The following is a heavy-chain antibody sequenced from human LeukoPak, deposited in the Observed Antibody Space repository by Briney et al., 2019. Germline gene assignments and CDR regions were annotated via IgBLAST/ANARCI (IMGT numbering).Heavy chain of an antibody. CDR2: IKSKTDGGTT. Sequence: GGSLRLSCAGSGFTFSNAWMSWVRQAPGKGLEWVGRIKSKTDGGTTDYAAPVKGRFTISRDDSKNTLSLQMNSLKTEDTAVYYCTTVKRLQSWYSYGTYRYYYYMDVWGKGTTVTVSS. V-gene: IGHV3-15*01. CDR1: GFTFSNAW. J-gene: IGHJ6*03. CDR3: TTVKRLQSWYSYGTYRYYYYMDV. D-gene: IGHD5-18*01.